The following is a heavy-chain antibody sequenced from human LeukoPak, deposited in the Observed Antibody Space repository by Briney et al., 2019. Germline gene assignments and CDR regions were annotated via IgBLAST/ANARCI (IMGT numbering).Heavy chain of an antibody. CDR2: INPDSGST. Sequence: ASVKLSCKASGYTFITYYMHWVRQAPGQGLEWMAIINPDSGSTNYAQSFKGRVTMTRDTSTSTVYMELSSLRAEDTAVYYCAGDLQARVALYSPDFWGQGTLVTVSS. CDR1: GYTFITYY. D-gene: IGHD2-21*01. CDR3: AGDLQARVALYSPDF. J-gene: IGHJ4*02. V-gene: IGHV1-46*01.